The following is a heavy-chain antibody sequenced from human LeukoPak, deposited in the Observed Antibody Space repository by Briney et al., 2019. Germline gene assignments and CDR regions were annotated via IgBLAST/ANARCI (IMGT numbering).Heavy chain of an antibody. J-gene: IGHJ5*02. Sequence: SETLSLTCAVSGGSISSSNWWSWVRQPPGKGLEWIGEIYHSGSTNYNPSLKSRVTISVDTSKNQVSLKVSSVTAADTAVYYCVTDVALWWYYTWGQGTLVIVSS. CDR1: GGSISSSNW. D-gene: IGHD2-15*01. CDR2: IYHSGST. CDR3: VTDVALWWYYT. V-gene: IGHV4-4*02.